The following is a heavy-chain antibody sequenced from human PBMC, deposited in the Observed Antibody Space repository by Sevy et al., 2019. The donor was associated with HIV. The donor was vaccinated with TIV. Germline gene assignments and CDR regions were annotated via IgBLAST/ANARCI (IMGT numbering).Heavy chain of an antibody. Sequence: GGSLRLSCAASGFTFSSYGMHWVRQAPGKGLEWVAVISYDGSNKYYADSVKGRFTISRDNSKNTLYLQMNSLRAEDTAVYYCAKGAYSPECYFDYWGQGTLVTVSS. D-gene: IGHD2-21*01. CDR3: AKGAYSPECYFDY. CDR1: GFTFSSYG. J-gene: IGHJ4*02. CDR2: ISYDGSNK. V-gene: IGHV3-30*18.